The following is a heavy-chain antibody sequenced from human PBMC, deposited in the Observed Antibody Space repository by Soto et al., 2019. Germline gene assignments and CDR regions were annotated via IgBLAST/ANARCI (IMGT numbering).Heavy chain of an antibody. D-gene: IGHD1-1*01. CDR2: IIPIVATA. J-gene: IGHJ6*02. CDR1: GGTFSSYA. V-gene: IGHV1-69*01. CDR3: ARAYRWERRLGRRRYYYYYGMDV. Sequence: QVQLVQSGAEVKKPGSSVKVSCKASGGTFSSYAISWVRQAPGQGLEWMGGIIPIVATANYAQKFQGRVTITADESTSTADMELSSLSSEDTAVYYCARAYRWERRLGRRRYYYYYGMDVWGQGTTVTVSS.